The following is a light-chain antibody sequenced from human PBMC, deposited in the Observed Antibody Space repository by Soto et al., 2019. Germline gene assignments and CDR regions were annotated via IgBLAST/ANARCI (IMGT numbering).Light chain of an antibody. V-gene: IGKV3-20*01. CDR3: QQYGVSPWT. Sequence: EIVLTQSPGTLSASPGEGATLSCRASQRISISYLAWYQQKPGQSPRLLIYGSTTRATGIPDRFSGSGSGTDFTLTINRLEPEDFAVYFCQQYGVSPWTFGQGSIVEIK. CDR1: QRISISY. CDR2: GST. J-gene: IGKJ1*01.